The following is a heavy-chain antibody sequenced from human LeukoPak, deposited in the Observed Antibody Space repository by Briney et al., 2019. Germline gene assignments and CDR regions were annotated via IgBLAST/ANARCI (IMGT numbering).Heavy chain of an antibody. D-gene: IGHD3-10*01. J-gene: IGHJ6*04. V-gene: IGHV5-10-1*01. CDR2: IDPSDSYT. CDR3: ARDPMVRGVIITKDYYYYYGMDV. CDR1: GYSFTSYW. Sequence: GESLKTSCKGSGYSFTSYWIGWVRQMPGKGLEWMGRIDPSDSYTNYSPSFQGHVTISADKSISTAYLQWSSLKASDTAMYYCARDPMVRGVIITKDYYYYYGMDVWGKGTTVTVSS.